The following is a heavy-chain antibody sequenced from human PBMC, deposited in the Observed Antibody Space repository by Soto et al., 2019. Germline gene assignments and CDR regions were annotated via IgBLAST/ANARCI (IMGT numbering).Heavy chain of an antibody. V-gene: IGHV3-23*01. D-gene: IGHD6-13*01. CDR2: ISGSGGST. CDR3: AKRDWSSWLPFDY. Sequence: EVQLLESGGGLVQPGGSLRLSCAASGFTFSSYAMSWVRQAPGKGLEWVSAISGSGGSTYYADSVKGRFTISRDNSKNTVYLQMNSLRAEDTAVYYCAKRDWSSWLPFDYWGQGTLVTVSS. J-gene: IGHJ4*02. CDR1: GFTFSSYA.